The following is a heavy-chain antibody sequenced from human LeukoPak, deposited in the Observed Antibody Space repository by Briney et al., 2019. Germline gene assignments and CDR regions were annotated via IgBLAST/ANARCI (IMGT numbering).Heavy chain of an antibody. J-gene: IGHJ4*02. CDR2: IWYDGSKQ. V-gene: IGHV3-33*01. D-gene: IGHD6-19*01. Sequence: TGGSLRLSCAASGFTFSSYGMHWVRQAPGKGLEWVAVIWYDGSKQLYADSVKGRFSISRDDSMNTLYLQMNSLRVEDTAVYYCAREDSNGFYSGYWGQGTLVTVSS. CDR3: AREDSNGFYSGY. CDR1: GFTFSSYG.